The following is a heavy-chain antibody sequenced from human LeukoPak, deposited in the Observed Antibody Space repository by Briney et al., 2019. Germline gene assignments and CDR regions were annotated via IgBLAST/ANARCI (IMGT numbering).Heavy chain of an antibody. J-gene: IGHJ5*02. V-gene: IGHV4-34*01. Sequence: SETLSLTGAVYGGSFSGYYWSWIRQPPGKGLEWIGEINHSGSTNYNPSLKSRVTISVDTSKNQFSLKLSSVTAADTAVYYCARHRCSGGSCYPMNWFDPWGQGTLVTVSS. D-gene: IGHD2-15*01. CDR1: GGSFSGYY. CDR3: ARHRCSGGSCYPMNWFDP. CDR2: INHSGST.